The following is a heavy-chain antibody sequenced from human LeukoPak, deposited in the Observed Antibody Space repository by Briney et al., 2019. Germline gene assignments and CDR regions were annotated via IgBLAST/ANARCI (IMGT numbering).Heavy chain of an antibody. CDR1: GFTFDDYA. CDR3: ARGSLQLWLRDTYYYMDV. D-gene: IGHD5-18*01. V-gene: IGHV3-20*04. Sequence: GGSLRLSCAASGFTFDDYAMNWVRQVPGRGLEWVSGINWNGRITEYADSVKDRFTISRQNTKNSLYLYMNNLGGEDTALYFCARGSLQLWLRDTYYYMDVWGKGTAVTVSS. CDR2: INWNGRIT. J-gene: IGHJ6*03.